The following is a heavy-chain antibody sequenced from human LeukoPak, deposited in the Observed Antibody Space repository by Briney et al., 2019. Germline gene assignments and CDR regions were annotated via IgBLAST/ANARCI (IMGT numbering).Heavy chain of an antibody. Sequence: GGSLRLSCAASGFTVSSIYMNWARQAPGEGLECASFIYSGGNTYYADSVKGRFTISRDNSKNTLYLKMNSLRAEDTAVYYCARDRTGDCLFDYWGQGTLVTVSS. CDR1: GFTVSSIY. CDR3: ARDRTGDCLFDY. CDR2: IYSGGNT. J-gene: IGHJ4*02. D-gene: IGHD7-27*01. V-gene: IGHV3-53*01.